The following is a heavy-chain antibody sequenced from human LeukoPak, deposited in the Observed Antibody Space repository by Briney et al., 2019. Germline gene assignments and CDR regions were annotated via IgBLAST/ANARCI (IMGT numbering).Heavy chain of an antibody. V-gene: IGHV3-30-3*01. Sequence: GGSLRLSCAASGFTFSSYAMHWVRQAPGKGLEWVAVISYDGNNKYYADSVKGRFTISRDNSKNTLYLQMNSLRAEDTAVYYCARGDYNRPPDYYYGMDVWGQGTTVTVSS. CDR3: ARGDYNRPPDYYYGMDV. D-gene: IGHD4-11*01. CDR2: ISYDGNNK. CDR1: GFTFSSYA. J-gene: IGHJ6*02.